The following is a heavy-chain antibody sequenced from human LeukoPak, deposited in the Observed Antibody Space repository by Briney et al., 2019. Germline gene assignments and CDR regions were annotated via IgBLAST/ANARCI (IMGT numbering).Heavy chain of an antibody. D-gene: IGHD3-3*01. CDR3: AGSAQPVWSGYPMDY. V-gene: IGHV3-21*01. Sequence: GGSLRLSCAASGFTFSSYSMNWVRQAPGKGLEWVSSISSSSSYIYYADSVKGRFTISRDNAKNSLYLQMNSLRAEDTAVYYCAGSAQPVWSGYPMDYWGQGTLVTVSS. CDR2: ISSSSSYI. J-gene: IGHJ4*02. CDR1: GFTFSSYS.